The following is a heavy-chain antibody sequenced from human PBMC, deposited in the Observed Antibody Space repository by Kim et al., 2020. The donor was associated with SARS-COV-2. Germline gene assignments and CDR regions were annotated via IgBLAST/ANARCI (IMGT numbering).Heavy chain of an antibody. J-gene: IGHJ4*01. CDR3: ASGGDCSGGSCYLDY. V-gene: IGHV3-21*01. Sequence: GGSLRLSCAASGFTFSSYSMNWVRQAPGKGLEWVSSISSSSSNIYYADSVKGRFTISRDNAKNSLYLQMNSLRAEDTAVYYCASGGDCSGGSCYLDYWGQGTLVTVSS. CDR2: ISSSSSNI. D-gene: IGHD2-15*01. CDR1: GFTFSSYS.